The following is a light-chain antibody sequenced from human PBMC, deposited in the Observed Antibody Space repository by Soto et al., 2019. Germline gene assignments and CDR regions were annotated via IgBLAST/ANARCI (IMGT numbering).Light chain of an antibody. CDR2: AAS. J-gene: IGKJ2*01. Sequence: DIQMTQSPSSLSASVGDRVTITCRASQSISSYLNGYQKKPGKAPKLLIYAASSLQSGVPSRFSGSGSGTDFTLTISSLQPEDFATYYCQQSYSTPYTFGQGTKLDIK. CDR1: QSISSY. V-gene: IGKV1-39*01. CDR3: QQSYSTPYT.